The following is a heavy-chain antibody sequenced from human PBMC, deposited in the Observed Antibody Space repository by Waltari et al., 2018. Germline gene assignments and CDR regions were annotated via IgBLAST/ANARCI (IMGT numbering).Heavy chain of an antibody. Sequence: QVQLQESGPGLVKPSETLSLTCTVSGGSISSYYWSWIRQPPGKGLEWIGYIYYSGSTNSNPALKSRVTISVDTSKNQFSLKLSSVTAADTAVYYCASPAYCSGGSCYEDYWGQGTLVTVSS. CDR1: GGSISSYY. D-gene: IGHD2-15*01. V-gene: IGHV4-59*01. CDR3: ASPAYCSGGSCYEDY. CDR2: IYYSGST. J-gene: IGHJ4*02.